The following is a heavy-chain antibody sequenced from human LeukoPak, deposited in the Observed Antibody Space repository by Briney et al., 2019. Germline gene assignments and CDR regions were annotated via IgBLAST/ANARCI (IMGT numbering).Heavy chain of an antibody. CDR3: ARVGYYYDSSGYYYYFDY. D-gene: IGHD3-22*01. Sequence: SVKVSCKASGGIFSSYAISWVRQAPGQGLEWMGGIIPIFGTANYAQKFQGRVTITADESTSTAYMELSSLRSEDTAVYYCARVGYYYDSSGYYYYFDYWGQGTLVTVSS. J-gene: IGHJ4*02. CDR2: IIPIFGTA. V-gene: IGHV1-69*13. CDR1: GGIFSSYA.